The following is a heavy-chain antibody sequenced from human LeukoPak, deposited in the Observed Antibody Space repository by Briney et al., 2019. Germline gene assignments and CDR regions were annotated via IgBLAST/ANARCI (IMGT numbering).Heavy chain of an antibody. CDR2: ISDDGSKT. J-gene: IGHJ6*03. CDR3: ARDTTDPVAPLLYHMDV. D-gene: IGHD6-19*01. V-gene: IGHV3-30*03. CDR1: GFTISYYG. Sequence: QPGGSLRLSCEGSGFTISYYGTHWVRQAPGKALEWVAFISDDGSKTYYADSVKGRFSISRDNPKSTLSLQMNSLRAEDTAVYYCARDTTDPVAPLLYHMDVWGKGTPVTVSS.